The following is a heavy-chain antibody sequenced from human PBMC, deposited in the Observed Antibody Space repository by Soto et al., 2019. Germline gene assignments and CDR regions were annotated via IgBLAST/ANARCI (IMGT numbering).Heavy chain of an antibody. Sequence: QVQLVQSGAEVKKPGASVKVSCKASGYTFTSYGISWVRQAPGQGLEWMGWISAYNGNTNYAQKLQGRVTMTTDTSTSTAYMELRSLRSDDTAVYYYARDVWDKGFTSSTNNWFDPWGQGTLVTVSS. D-gene: IGHD3-16*01. J-gene: IGHJ5*02. V-gene: IGHV1-18*04. CDR1: GYTFTSYG. CDR3: ARDVWDKGFTSSTNNWFDP. CDR2: ISAYNGNT.